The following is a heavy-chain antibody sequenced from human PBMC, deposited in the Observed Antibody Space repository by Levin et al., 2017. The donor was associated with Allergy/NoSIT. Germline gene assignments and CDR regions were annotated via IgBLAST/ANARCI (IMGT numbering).Heavy chain of an antibody. V-gene: IGHV3-23*01. J-gene: IGHJ4*02. CDR1: GFTFTKYA. CDR3: AKDPDEVMTLTGTTFDH. CDR2: VSGSGSRT. D-gene: IGHD3-9*01. Sequence: GESLKISCAASGFTFTKYAMSWVRQAPGKGLEWVSTVSGSGSRTYYADSVKGRFTISRDNSKNTLYLQMNSLRADDTAVYYCAKDPDEVMTLTGTTFDHWGQGTLVTVSS.